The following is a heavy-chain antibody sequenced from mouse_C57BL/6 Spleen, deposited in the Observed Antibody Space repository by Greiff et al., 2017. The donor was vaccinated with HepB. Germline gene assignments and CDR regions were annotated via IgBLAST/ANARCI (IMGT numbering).Heavy chain of an antibody. CDR3: ASPYYGSSYYFDY. D-gene: IGHD1-1*01. J-gene: IGHJ2*01. V-gene: IGHV14-2*01. CDR1: GFNIKDYY. CDR2: IDPEDGET. Sequence: EVQLQQSGAELVKPGASVKLSCTASGFNIKDYYMHWVKQRTERGLEWIGRIDPEDGETKYAPKFQGKATITADTSSNTAYLQLSSLTSEDTAVYYCASPYYGSSYYFDYWGQGTTLTVSS.